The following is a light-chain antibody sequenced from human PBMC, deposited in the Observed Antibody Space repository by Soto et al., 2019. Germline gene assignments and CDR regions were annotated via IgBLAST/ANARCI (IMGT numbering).Light chain of an antibody. CDR3: SSYTSSSLHV. CDR1: SSDVGGYNY. Sequence: QSVLTQPASVSGSPGQSITISCTGTSSDVGGYNYVSWYQQHPGKAPELMIYDVSNRPSGVSNRFSGSKSGNTASLTISGLQAEDEADYYCSSYTSSSLHVFGTGTKVTVL. V-gene: IGLV2-14*03. CDR2: DVS. J-gene: IGLJ1*01.